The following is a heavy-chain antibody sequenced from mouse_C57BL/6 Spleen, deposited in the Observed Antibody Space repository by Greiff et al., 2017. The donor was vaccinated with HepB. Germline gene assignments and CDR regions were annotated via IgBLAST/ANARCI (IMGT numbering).Heavy chain of an antibody. CDR2: IRSKSNNYAT. Sequence: DVQLVESGGGLVQPKGSLKLSCAASGFSFNTYAMNWVRQAPGKGLEWVARIRSKSNNYATYYADSVKDRFTISRDDSESMLYLQMNNLKTEDTAMYYCVRQRDYGYYAMDYWGQGTSVTVSS. V-gene: IGHV10-1*01. CDR3: VRQRDYGYYAMDY. CDR1: GFSFNTYA. D-gene: IGHD1-1*01. J-gene: IGHJ4*01.